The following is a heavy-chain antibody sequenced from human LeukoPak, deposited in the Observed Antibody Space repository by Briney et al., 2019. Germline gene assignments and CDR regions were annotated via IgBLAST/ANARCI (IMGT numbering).Heavy chain of an antibody. CDR1: GFTFSSYA. D-gene: IGHD6-25*01. CDR3: AKSSTSQRGYYGMDV. V-gene: IGHV3-23*01. Sequence: GGSLRLSCVASGFTFSSYAMSWARQAPGKGLEWVSFISDSGGSTYYADSVKGRFTISRDSSKNTLYLQMNSLRAEDTGVYYCAKSSTSQRGYYGMDVWGQGTTVTVSS. CDR2: ISDSGGST. J-gene: IGHJ6*02.